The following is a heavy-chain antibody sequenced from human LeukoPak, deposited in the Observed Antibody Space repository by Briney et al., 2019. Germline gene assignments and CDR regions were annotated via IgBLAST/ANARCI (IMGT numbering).Heavy chain of an antibody. D-gene: IGHD6-6*01. CDR2: INHSGST. CDR1: GGSFSGYC. V-gene: IGHV4-34*01. CDR3: ARGDIIAARPSNFDY. Sequence: PSETLSLTCAVYGGSFSGYCWSWIRQPPGKGLEWIGEINHSGSTNYNPSLKSRVTMSVDTSKNQFSLKLSSVTAADTAVYYCARGDIIAARPSNFDYWGQGTTVTVSS. J-gene: IGHJ4*03.